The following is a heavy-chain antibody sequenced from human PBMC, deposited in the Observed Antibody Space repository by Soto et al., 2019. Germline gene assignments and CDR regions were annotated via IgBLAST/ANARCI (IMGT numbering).Heavy chain of an antibody. CDR1: GLTFSGST. D-gene: IGHD3-10*01. Sequence: PGGSLRLSCATSGLTFSGSTMHWVRQASGKGLEWVGHIRTKANRYATVYAESLKGRFTISRDDSKNTAYLQVDSLKTEDTAVYYCTRQNGDFFEYWGQGAPVTVSS. V-gene: IGHV3-73*01. CDR3: TRQNGDFFEY. CDR2: IRTKANRYAT. J-gene: IGHJ4*02.